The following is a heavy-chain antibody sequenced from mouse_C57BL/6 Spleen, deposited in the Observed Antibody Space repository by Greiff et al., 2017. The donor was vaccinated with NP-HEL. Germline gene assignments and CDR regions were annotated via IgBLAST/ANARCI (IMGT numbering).Heavy chain of an antibody. D-gene: IGHD5-1*01. V-gene: IGHV5-17*01. CDR1: GFTFSDYG. CDR3: ARREYRGYAMDY. J-gene: IGHJ4*01. CDR2: ISSGSSTI. Sequence: EVMLVESGGGLVKPGGSLKLSCAASGFTFSDYGMHWVRQAPEKGLEWVAYISSGSSTIYYADTVKGRFTISRDNAKNTLFLQMTSLRSEDTAMYYCARREYRGYAMDYWGQGTSVTVSS.